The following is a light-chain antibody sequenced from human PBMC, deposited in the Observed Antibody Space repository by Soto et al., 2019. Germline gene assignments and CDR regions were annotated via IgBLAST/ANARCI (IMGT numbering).Light chain of an antibody. V-gene: IGLV3-1*01. CDR1: KLGGKY. CDR3: QAWDSSVV. Sequence: SSELTQPPSVSVSPGQTAIISCSGNKLGGKYVCWYQQRPGQSPVLVIYEDNKRPSGIPERFSGSNSGNTATLTISGTQSMDEADYYCQAWDSSVVFGGGTQLTVL. CDR2: EDN. J-gene: IGLJ2*01.